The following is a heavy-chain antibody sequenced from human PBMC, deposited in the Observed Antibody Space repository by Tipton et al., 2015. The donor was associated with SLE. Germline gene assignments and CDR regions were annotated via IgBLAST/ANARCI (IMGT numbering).Heavy chain of an antibody. CDR3: ARDGSSTSYPRDAFDI. Sequence: TLSLTCAVSGYSISSGYYWGWIRQPPGKGLEWIGSIYHSGSTYYNPSLKSRVTISVDTSKNQFSLKLSSVTAADTAVYYCARDGSSTSYPRDAFDIWGQGTMVTVSS. J-gene: IGHJ3*02. V-gene: IGHV4-38-2*02. CDR1: GYSISSGYY. CDR2: IYHSGST. D-gene: IGHD2-2*01.